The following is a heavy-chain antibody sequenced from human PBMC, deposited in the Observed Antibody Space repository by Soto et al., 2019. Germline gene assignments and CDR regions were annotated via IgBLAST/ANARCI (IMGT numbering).Heavy chain of an antibody. CDR3: ARYRSGAYDIDY. Sequence: GGSLRLSCAVSGFSFNNYWMSWVRRAPGKGLEWLAKINQDGSVKAYVDSVRGRFTTSRDNAENLLYLQMIGLRVEDTAVYYCARYRSGAYDIDYWGQGTLVTVSS. D-gene: IGHD5-12*01. CDR1: GFSFNNYW. J-gene: IGHJ4*02. V-gene: IGHV3-7*03. CDR2: INQDGSVK.